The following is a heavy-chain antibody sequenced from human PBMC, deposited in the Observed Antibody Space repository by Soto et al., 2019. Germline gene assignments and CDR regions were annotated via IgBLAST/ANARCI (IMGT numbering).Heavy chain of an antibody. CDR1: GGTFSSYA. D-gene: IGHD3-22*01. CDR3: ARAKGVYDSSGYYPY. J-gene: IGHJ4*02. CDR2: IIPIFGTA. V-gene: IGHV1-69*13. Sequence: GASVKVSCKASGGTFSSYAISWVRQAPGQGLEWMGGIIPIFGTANYAQKFQGRVTITADESTNTAYMELSSLRSEDTAVYYCARAKGVYDSSGYYPYWGQGTLVTVSS.